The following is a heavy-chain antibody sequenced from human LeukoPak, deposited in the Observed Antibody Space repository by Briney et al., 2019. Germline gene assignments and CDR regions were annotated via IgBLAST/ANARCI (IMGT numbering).Heavy chain of an antibody. V-gene: IGHV3-43D*03. CDR1: GFTFDDYA. Sequence: PGGSLRLSCAASGFTFDDYAMHWVRQAPGKGLEWVSLISWDVGSTYYADSVKGRFTISRDNSKNSLYLQMNSLRAEDTALYYCAKDWGYCSGGSCYWRGAPMDVWGKGTTVTVSS. CDR3: AKDWGYCSGGSCYWRGAPMDV. D-gene: IGHD2-15*01. CDR2: ISWDVGST. J-gene: IGHJ6*03.